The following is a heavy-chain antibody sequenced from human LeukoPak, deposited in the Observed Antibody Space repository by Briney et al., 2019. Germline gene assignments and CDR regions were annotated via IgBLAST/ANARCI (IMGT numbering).Heavy chain of an antibody. J-gene: IGHJ4*02. CDR3: SRHPIGRRQAEDY. CDR2: INHSGST. D-gene: IGHD2-15*01. Sequence: SETLSLTCAVYGGSFSGYYWSWIRQPPGKGLEWIGEINHSGSTNYNPSLKSRVTISVDTSKNQFSLKLSSVTAADTAVYYCSRHPIGRRQAEDYWGQGTLVTVSS. V-gene: IGHV4-34*01. CDR1: GGSFSGYY.